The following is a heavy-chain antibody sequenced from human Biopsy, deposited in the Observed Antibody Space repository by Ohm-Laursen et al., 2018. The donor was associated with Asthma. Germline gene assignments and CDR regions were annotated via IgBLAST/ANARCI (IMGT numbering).Heavy chain of an antibody. D-gene: IGHD2-8*01. CDR3: ASGPQWSGLDV. Sequence: GTLSLTCSYRGSFRGYVWTRIRQPPGKGLEWIGEIPQGGASTFNPSLKSRVTISIDPSKSQLSLRLTSMTAADTAVYYCASGPQWSGLDVWGQGTTVTVSS. CDR2: IPQGGAS. J-gene: IGHJ6*02. V-gene: IGHV4-34*01. CDR1: RGSFRGYV.